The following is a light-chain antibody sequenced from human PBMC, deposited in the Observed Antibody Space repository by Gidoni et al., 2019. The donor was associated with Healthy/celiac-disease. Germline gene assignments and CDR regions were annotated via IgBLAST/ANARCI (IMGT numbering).Light chain of an antibody. Sequence: ELVLTQSPATLSLSPGERATLSFRASQSVSSYLAWYQQKPGQAPRLLIYDASNRATGIPARFSGSGSGTDFTLTISSLEPEDFAVYYCQQRSNWPPGITFGPGTKVDIK. V-gene: IGKV3-11*01. J-gene: IGKJ3*01. CDR2: DAS. CDR1: QSVSSY. CDR3: QQRSNWPPGIT.